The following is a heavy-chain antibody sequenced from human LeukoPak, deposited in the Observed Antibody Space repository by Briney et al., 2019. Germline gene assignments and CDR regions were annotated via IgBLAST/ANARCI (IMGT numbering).Heavy chain of an antibody. CDR3: AGVLGPAEIFDY. D-gene: IGHD2-8*02. CDR2: ILRGGRT. V-gene: IGHV4-38-2*01. Sequence: SETLSLTCAVSGYSINSDYYWGWIRQPPGKGLEWIASILRGGRTYYNPSLKSRVTIYADTSKEHFSLKLTSVTAADTAVYYCAGVLGPAEIFDYCGQGTLVTVSS. J-gene: IGHJ4*02. CDR1: GYSINSDYY.